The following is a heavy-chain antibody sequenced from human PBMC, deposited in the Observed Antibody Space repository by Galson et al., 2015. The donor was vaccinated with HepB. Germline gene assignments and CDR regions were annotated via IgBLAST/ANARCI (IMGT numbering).Heavy chain of an antibody. Sequence: SETLSLTCTVSGGSISSYYWSWIWQPPGKGLEWIGYIYYSGSTNYNPSLKSRVTISVDTSKNQFSLKLSSVTAADTAVYYCARVECISSSWGVGFDYWGQGTLVTVSS. J-gene: IGHJ4*02. CDR2: IYYSGST. D-gene: IGHD6-13*01. V-gene: IGHV4-59*01. CDR3: ARVECISSSWGVGFDY. CDR1: GGSISSYY.